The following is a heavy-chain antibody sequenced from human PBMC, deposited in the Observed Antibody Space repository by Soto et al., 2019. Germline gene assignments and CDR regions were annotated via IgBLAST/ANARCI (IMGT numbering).Heavy chain of an antibody. D-gene: IGHD3-16*01. V-gene: IGHV3-11*06. CDR2: ISSSSSYT. CDR3: ARPWGTAHFDY. CDR1: GFTFSDYY. Sequence: PGGSLRLSCAASGFTFSDYYVSWIRQAPGKGLEWVSYISSSSSYTNYADSVKGRFTISRDNAKNSLYLQMNSLRAEDTAVYYCARPWGTAHFDYWGQGTLVTVSS. J-gene: IGHJ4*02.